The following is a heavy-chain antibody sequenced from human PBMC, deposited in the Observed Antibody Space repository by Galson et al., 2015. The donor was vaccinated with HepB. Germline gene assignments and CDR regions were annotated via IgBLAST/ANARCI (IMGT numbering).Heavy chain of an antibody. CDR2: ISSSSSYI. Sequence: SLRLSCAASGFTFSSYAMSWVRQAPGKGLEWVSSISSSSSYIYYADSVKGRFTISRDNAKNSLYLQMNSLRAEDTAVYYCARANRIAAAGTLNYYGMDVWGQGTTVTVSS. CDR3: ARANRIAAAGTLNYYGMDV. J-gene: IGHJ6*02. CDR1: GFTFSSYA. V-gene: IGHV3-21*04. D-gene: IGHD6-13*01.